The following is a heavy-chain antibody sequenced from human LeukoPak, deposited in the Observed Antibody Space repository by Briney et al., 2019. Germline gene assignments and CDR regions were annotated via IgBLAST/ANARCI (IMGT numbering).Heavy chain of an antibody. V-gene: IGHV4-39*07. CDR2: IYYSGST. CDR1: GGSISSSSFY. J-gene: IGHJ4*02. CDR3: AREEGSLYYFDY. Sequence: SETLSLTCTVSGGSISSSSFYWGWIRQPPGKGLEWIGSIYYSGSTYSNPSLKSRVTISVDTSKNQFSLKLSSVTAADTAVYYCAREEGSLYYFDYWGQGTLVTVSS.